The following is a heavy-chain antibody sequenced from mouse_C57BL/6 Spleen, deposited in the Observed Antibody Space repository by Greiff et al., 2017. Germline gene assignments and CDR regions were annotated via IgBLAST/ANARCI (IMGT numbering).Heavy chain of an antibody. Sequence: QVQLQQSGPELVKPGASVKISCKASGYAFSSSWMNWVKQRPGKGLEWIGRIYPGDGDTNYNGKFKGKATLTADKSSSTAYMQLSSLTSEDSAVXFCARSRDYDFAWFAYWGQGTLVTVSA. J-gene: IGHJ3*01. D-gene: IGHD2-4*01. CDR3: ARSRDYDFAWFAY. V-gene: IGHV1-82*01. CDR2: IYPGDGDT. CDR1: GYAFSSSW.